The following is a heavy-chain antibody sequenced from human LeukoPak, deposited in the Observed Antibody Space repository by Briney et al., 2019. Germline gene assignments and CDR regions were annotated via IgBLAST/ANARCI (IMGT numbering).Heavy chain of an antibody. CDR3: ARGGGLDV. Sequence: GASLRLSCAAPGFTFSSYWMYWARQAPGKGLEWGASINHNGNVNYYVDSVKGRFTISRDNAKNSLYLQMSNLRAEDTAVYFGARGGGLDVWGQGATVTVSS. J-gene: IGHJ6*02. CDR2: INHNGNVN. CDR1: GFTFSSYW. V-gene: IGHV3-7*03. D-gene: IGHD3-16*01.